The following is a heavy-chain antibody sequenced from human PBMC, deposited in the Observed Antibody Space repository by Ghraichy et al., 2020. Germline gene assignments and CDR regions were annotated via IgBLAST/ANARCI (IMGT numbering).Heavy chain of an antibody. D-gene: IGHD1-1*01. CDR2: IYYSGST. V-gene: IGHV4-39*01. Sequence: SETLSLTCTVSGGSISSSSYYWGWIRQPPGKGLEWIGSIYYSGSTYYNPSLKSRVTISVDTSKNQFSLKLSSVTAADTAVYYCARLSWLRNDFDYGGQGTLVTVPS. CDR3: ARLSWLRNDFDY. CDR1: GGSISSSSYY. J-gene: IGHJ4*02.